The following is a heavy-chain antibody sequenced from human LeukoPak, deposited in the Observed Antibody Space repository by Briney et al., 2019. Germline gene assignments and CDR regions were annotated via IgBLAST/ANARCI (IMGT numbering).Heavy chain of an antibody. D-gene: IGHD3-10*01. CDR2: IIPIFGTA. Sequence: XSXGTFSSYAXSXXRQAPGQGLXXMGXIIPIFGTANYAQKFQGRVTITADESTSTAYMELSSLRSEDTAVYYCARAGSGSFAYYYYMDVWGKGTTVTVSS. CDR1: XGTFSSYA. J-gene: IGHJ6*03. V-gene: IGHV1-69*01. CDR3: ARAGSGSFAYYYYMDV.